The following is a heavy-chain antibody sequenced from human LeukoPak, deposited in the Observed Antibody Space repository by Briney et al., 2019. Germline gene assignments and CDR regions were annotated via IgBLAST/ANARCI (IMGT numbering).Heavy chain of an antibody. J-gene: IGHJ4*02. Sequence: PSENLSLTCTVSGGSISSYYWSWIRQPPGKGLEWIGYIYYSGSTNTNYNPSLKSRVTISVDTSKNQFSLKLSSVTAADTAVYYCARLFVAFDYWGQGTLVTVSS. CDR2: IYYSGSTNT. CDR1: GGSISSYY. CDR3: ARLFVAFDY. V-gene: IGHV4-59*08. D-gene: IGHD2-21*01.